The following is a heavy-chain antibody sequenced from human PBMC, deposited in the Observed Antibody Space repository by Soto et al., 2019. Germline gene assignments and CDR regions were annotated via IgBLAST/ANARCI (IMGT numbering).Heavy chain of an antibody. CDR1: GYTFTTHG. V-gene: IGHV1-18*04. Sequence: ASVKVSCKASGYTFTTHGISWVRQAPGQGLEWMGLISPYNGKTTYAQKVQGRVTMTTDTSTSTAYMELRGLRSDDTAVYYCARVDDYVWGSFRPWGQGTQVTVSS. J-gene: IGHJ4*02. CDR3: ARVDDYVWGSFRP. D-gene: IGHD3-16*02. CDR2: ISPYNGKT.